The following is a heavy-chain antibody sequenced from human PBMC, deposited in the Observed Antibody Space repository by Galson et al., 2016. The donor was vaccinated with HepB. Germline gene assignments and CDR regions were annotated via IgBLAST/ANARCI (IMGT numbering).Heavy chain of an antibody. CDR3: VRDLEHRGSSWEGCFDP. J-gene: IGHJ5*02. CDR2: ISAHDGDT. CDR1: GYTFSSYG. Sequence: SVKVSCKASGYTFSSYGISWVRQAPGQGLEWMGWISAHDGDTNYAQNLQGRLTMTTDTSTSTAYMELRSLTSDDTAVYFCVRDLEHRGSSWEGCFDPWGQGTLVTVSS. D-gene: IGHD1/OR15-1a*01. V-gene: IGHV1-18*01.